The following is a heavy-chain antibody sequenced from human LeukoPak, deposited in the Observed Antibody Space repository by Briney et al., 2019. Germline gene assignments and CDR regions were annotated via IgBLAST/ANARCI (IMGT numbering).Heavy chain of an antibody. Sequence: SETLSLTCTVSGGSVSSGSYYWSWSRQPPGKGLEWIGYIYYSGSTNYNPSLRSRVTISVDTSKNQFSLKLSSVTAADTAVYYCARAVVYYDSSGYYCYYGMDVWGQGTTVTVSS. CDR1: GGSVSSGSYY. CDR3: ARAVVYYDSSGYYCYYGMDV. V-gene: IGHV4-61*01. D-gene: IGHD3-22*01. J-gene: IGHJ6*02. CDR2: IYYSGST.